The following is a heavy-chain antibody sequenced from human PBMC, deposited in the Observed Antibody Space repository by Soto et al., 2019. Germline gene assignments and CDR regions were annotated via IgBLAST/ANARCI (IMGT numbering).Heavy chain of an antibody. CDR2: IVLGNGNT. J-gene: IGHJ5*02. CDR1: GFTFTSSA. V-gene: IGHV1-58*01. Sequence: SVKVSCKASGFTFTSSAVQWVRQARGQLLEWIGWIVLGNGNTNYAQKFQGRVTITRDKSTSTAYMDLSRLRSDDTAMYYCAARIGNIGWYWLDAWGQGTQVTVSS. D-gene: IGHD6-19*01. CDR3: AARIGNIGWYWLDA.